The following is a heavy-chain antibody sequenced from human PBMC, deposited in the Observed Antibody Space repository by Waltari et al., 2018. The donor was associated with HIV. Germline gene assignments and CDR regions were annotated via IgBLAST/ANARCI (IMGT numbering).Heavy chain of an antibody. J-gene: IGHJ4*02. D-gene: IGHD3-22*01. CDR1: GGSISSGDYY. V-gene: IGHV4-30-4*01. CDR3: ARVRGPYDSSGYFQYYFDY. Sequence: QVQLQESGPGLVKPSQTLSLTCTVSGGSISSGDYYWSWIRKPPGKGLEWIGYIYYSGSTYYNPSLKSRVTISVDTSKNQFSLKLSAVTAADTAVYYCARVRGPYDSSGYFQYYFDYWGQGTLVTVSS. CDR2: IYYSGST.